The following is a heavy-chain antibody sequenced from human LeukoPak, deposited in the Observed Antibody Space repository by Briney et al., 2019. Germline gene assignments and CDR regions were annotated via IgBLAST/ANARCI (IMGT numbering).Heavy chain of an antibody. Sequence: ASVTVSCMASVYTLTSYGISWVRQAPGQGLEWMGWISAYNGNTNYAQKFQGRVTMTTDTSTSTAYMELRSLRSDDTAVYYCARSHRGYSYGDFDYWGQGTLVTVSS. D-gene: IGHD5-18*01. CDR2: ISAYNGNT. J-gene: IGHJ4*02. CDR3: ARSHRGYSYGDFDY. V-gene: IGHV1-18*01. CDR1: VYTLTSYG.